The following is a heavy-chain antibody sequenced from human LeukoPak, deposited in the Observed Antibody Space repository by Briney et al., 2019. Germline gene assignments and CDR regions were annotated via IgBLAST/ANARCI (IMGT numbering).Heavy chain of an antibody. CDR3: ARVVGRDFDY. CDR1: GYSFTNYW. CDR2: VDPTDSYA. V-gene: IGHV5-10-1*01. J-gene: IGHJ4*02. Sequence: GESLRISCKGSGYSFTNYWITWVRQMPGKGLEWMGRVDPTDSYANYSPSFQGHVTISADKSISTAYLQWSSLKASDTAMYYCARVVGRDFDYWGQGTLVTVSS.